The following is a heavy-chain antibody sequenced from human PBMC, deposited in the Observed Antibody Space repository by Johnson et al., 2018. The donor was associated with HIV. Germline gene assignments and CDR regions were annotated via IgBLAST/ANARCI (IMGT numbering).Heavy chain of an antibody. J-gene: IGHJ3*02. CDR3: AKDRYYVWGSYRQPLGNDEGLWAFDI. CDR2: ISYDGSNK. D-gene: IGHD3-16*02. Sequence: QMLLVESGGDMVQPGRSLRLSCAASGFNFNIYGMHWVRQAPGEGLEWVALISYDGSNKYYADSVKGRFTISRDNSKNTLYLQMNSLRAEDTAVYYCAKDRYYVWGSYRQPLGNDEGLWAFDIWGQGTMVTVSS. CDR1: GFNFNIYG. V-gene: IGHV3-30*19.